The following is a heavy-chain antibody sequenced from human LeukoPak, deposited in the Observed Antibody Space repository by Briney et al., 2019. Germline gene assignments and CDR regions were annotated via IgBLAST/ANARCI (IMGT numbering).Heavy chain of an antibody. V-gene: IGHV4-61*01. CDR3: ARDVPPDY. CDR1: GGSISSSSYY. J-gene: IGHJ4*02. D-gene: IGHD2-2*01. Sequence: SETLSLTCTVSGGSISSSSYYWGWIRQPPGKGLEWIGYIYYSGSTNYNPSLKSRVTISVDTSNNQFSLKLSSVTAADTAVYYCARDVPPDYWGQGTLVTVSS. CDR2: IYYSGST.